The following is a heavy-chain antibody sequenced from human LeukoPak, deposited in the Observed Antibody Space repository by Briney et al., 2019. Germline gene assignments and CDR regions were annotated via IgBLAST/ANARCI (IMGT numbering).Heavy chain of an antibody. V-gene: IGHV4-30-4*01. Sequence: SETLSLTCTVSGGSISSGDYYWSWIRQPPGKGLEWIGYIYYSGCTYYNPSLKSRVTISVDTSKNQFSLKLSSVTAADTAVYYCASVDTAMVGIDYWGQGTLVTVSS. J-gene: IGHJ4*02. D-gene: IGHD5-18*01. CDR1: GGSISSGDYY. CDR3: ASVDTAMVGIDY. CDR2: IYYSGCT.